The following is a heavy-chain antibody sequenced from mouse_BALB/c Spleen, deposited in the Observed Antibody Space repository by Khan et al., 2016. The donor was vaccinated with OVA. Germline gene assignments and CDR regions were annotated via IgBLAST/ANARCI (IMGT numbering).Heavy chain of an antibody. Sequence: QIQLVQSGPELKKPGATVKISCKASGYTFTNYGMNWVKQAPGKDLKWMGWINTYTGEPTYADDFKGRSAFPLETSASTAYLKINNLKNEDTATYFCAKVGYSGTMDSWGQGTSVTVSS. V-gene: IGHV9-3-1*01. J-gene: IGHJ4*01. CDR1: GYTFTNYG. CDR2: INTYTGEP. CDR3: AKVGYSGTMDS. D-gene: IGHD1-1*01.